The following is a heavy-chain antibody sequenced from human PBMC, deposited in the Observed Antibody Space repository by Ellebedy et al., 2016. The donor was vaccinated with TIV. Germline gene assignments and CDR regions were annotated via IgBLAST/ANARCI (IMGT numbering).Heavy chain of an antibody. CDR1: GYTFTGYY. D-gene: IGHD5-12*01. CDR3: ARYEWLRFFDY. J-gene: IGHJ4*02. V-gene: IGHV1-2*02. CDR2: INPNSGGT. Sequence: ASVKVSCKASGYTFTGYYMYWVRQAPGQGLEWMGWINPNSGGTKYAQKFQGRVTMTRDTSISTAYMELSRLRSDDTAVYYCARYEWLRFFDYWGQGTLVTVSS.